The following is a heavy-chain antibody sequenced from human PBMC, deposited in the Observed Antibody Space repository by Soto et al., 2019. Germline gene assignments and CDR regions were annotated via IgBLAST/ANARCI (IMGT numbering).Heavy chain of an antibody. CDR1: GFTFSSYS. J-gene: IGHJ4*02. D-gene: IGHD3-10*01. V-gene: IGHV3-21*01. CDR2: ISSSSSYI. CDR3: AASGFGELGHFDY. Sequence: GGSLRLSCAASGFTFSSYSMNWVRQAPGKGLEWVSSISSSSSYIYYADSVKGRFTISRDNAKNSLYLQMNSLRAEDTAVYYCAASGFGELGHFDYWGQGTLVTVSS.